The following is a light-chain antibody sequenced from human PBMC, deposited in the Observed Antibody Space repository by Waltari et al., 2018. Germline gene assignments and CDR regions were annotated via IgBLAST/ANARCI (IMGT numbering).Light chain of an antibody. CDR2: AAS. CDR3: QQTYNPPFT. Sequence: DIQMTQSPSSLSASVGDRVNITCRASQTIDNYLNWYQQKPGKAPDLLIFAASSLRTGVPSRFSGSQSGTDFTLTISSLQPEDFATYYCQQTYNPPFTFGPGTNVDVK. CDR1: QTIDNY. V-gene: IGKV1-39*01. J-gene: IGKJ3*01.